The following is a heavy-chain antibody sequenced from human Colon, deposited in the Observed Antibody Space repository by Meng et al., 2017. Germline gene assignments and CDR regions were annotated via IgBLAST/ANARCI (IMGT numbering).Heavy chain of an antibody. CDR1: GDSISSDIW. J-gene: IGHJ4*02. CDR3: GRDQGRELINH. CDR2: VYHRGDT. V-gene: IGHV4-4*02. Sequence: QAQLRESGPGRGKPSGTLSLTCTVSGDSISSDIWWSWVRQPPGKGLEWIGEVYHRGDTNYNPSLKSRVDISVDKSKNQFYLSLFSVTAADTAVYYCGRDQGRELINHWGQGTLVTVSS. D-gene: IGHD1-7*01.